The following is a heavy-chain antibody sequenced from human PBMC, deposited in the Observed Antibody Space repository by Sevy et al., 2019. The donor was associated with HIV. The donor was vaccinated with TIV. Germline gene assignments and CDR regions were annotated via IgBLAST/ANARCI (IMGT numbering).Heavy chain of an antibody. CDR1: GDSVSSNSAA. Sequence: SQTLSLTCAISGDSVSSNSAAWNWIRQSPSRGLEWLGRTYYRSKWYNDYAVSVKSRITINPDTSKSQFSLQLHSVTPEDTAVYYCARGTYYYDSSGYEDAFDIWGQGTLVTVSS. CDR2: TYYRSKWYN. D-gene: IGHD3-22*01. CDR3: ARGTYYYDSSGYEDAFDI. V-gene: IGHV6-1*01. J-gene: IGHJ3*02.